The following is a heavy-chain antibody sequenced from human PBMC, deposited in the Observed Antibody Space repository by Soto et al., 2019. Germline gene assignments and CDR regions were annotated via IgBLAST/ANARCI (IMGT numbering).Heavy chain of an antibody. D-gene: IGHD2-15*01. J-gene: IGHJ3*02. CDR3: ARDRATRRGLAAFDI. CDR2: IYYSGNT. V-gene: IGHV4-31*03. CDR1: CASISSGGYS. Sequence: PSLTCTVSCASISSGGYSWSCIRQHPGKGLEWIGYIYYSGNTYYNPSLKSRVTISVDTSKNQFSLKLTSVTAEDTAVYYCARDRATRRGLAAFDIWGQGTMVTVSS.